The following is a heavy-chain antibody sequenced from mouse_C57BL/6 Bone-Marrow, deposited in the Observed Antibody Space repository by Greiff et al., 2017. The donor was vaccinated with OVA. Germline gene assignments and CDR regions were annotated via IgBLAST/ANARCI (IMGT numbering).Heavy chain of an antibody. CDR1: GFTFSDFY. CDR3: ARDDYGNAMDY. J-gene: IGHJ4*01. CDR2: SRNKANDYTT. Sequence: EVQRVESGGGLVQSGRSLRLSCATSGFTFSDFYMEWVRQAPGKGLEWIAASRNKANDYTTEYSASVKGRFIVSRDTSQSILYLQMNALRAEDTAIYYCARDDYGNAMDYWGQGTSVTVSS. V-gene: IGHV7-1*01. D-gene: IGHD1-1*01.